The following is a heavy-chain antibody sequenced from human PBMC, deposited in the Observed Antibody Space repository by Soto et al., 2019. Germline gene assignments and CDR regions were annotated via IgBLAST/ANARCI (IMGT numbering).Heavy chain of an antibody. CDR2: IYYSGST. D-gene: IGHD2-15*01. V-gene: IGHV4-59*08. CDR3: ARDRRYCSGGSCSADDAFDI. CDR1: GGSISTYY. Sequence: SETLSLTCTVSGGSISTYYWSWIRQPPGKGLEWIGYIYYSGSTNYNPSLKSRVTISVDTSKNQFSLKLSSVTAADTAVYYCARDRRYCSGGSCSADDAFDIWGQGTMVT. J-gene: IGHJ3*02.